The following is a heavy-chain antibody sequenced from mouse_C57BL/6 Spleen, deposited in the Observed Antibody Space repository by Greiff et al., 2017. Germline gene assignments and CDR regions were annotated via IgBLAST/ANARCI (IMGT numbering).Heavy chain of an antibody. J-gene: IGHJ3*01. V-gene: IGHV1-69*01. CDR3: ARGRAYDGYYFFAY. CDR1: GYTFTSYW. CDR2: IDPSDSYT. Sequence: QVQLQQPGAELVMPGASVKLSCKASGYTFTSYWMHWVKQRPGQGLEWIGEIDPSDSYTNYNQKFKGKSTLPVDKSSSTAYMQLSSLTSEDSAVYYCARGRAYDGYYFFAYWGQGTLVTVSA. D-gene: IGHD2-3*01.